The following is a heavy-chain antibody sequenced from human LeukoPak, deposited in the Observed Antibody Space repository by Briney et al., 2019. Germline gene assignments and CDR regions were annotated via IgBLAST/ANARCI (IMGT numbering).Heavy chain of an antibody. V-gene: IGHV1-18*01. CDR3: AREVTMVRETGYYYYMDV. J-gene: IGHJ6*03. Sequence: SVKVSCKASGYTFTSYGISWVRQAPGQGLEWMGWISAYNGNTNYAQKLQGRVTMTTDTSTSTAYMELRSLRSDDTAVYYCAREVTMVRETGYYYYMDVWGKGTTVTVSS. CDR2: ISAYNGNT. CDR1: GYTFTSYG. D-gene: IGHD3-10*01.